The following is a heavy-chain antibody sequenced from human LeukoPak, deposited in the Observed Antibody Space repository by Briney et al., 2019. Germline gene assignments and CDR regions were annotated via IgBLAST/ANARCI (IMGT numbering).Heavy chain of an antibody. CDR1: GFTFSSYS. V-gene: IGHV3-21*01. D-gene: IGHD5-12*01. J-gene: IGHJ6*02. CDR2: ISSSSSYI. CDR3: ARKLGGYDPYYYYGMDV. Sequence: GGSLRLSCAASGFTFSSYSMNWVRQAPGKGLEWVSSISSSSSYIYYADSVKGRFTISRDNAKNSLYLQMNSLRAEDTAVYYCARKLGGYDPYYYYGMDVWGQGTTVTVSS.